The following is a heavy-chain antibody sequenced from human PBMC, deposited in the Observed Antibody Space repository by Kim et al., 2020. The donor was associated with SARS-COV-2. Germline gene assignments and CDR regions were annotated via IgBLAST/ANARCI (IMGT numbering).Heavy chain of an antibody. Sequence: PSLKSRVTISVDTSKNQFSLKLSSVTAADTAVYYCAGQSGYCSSTSCYTPWGQGTLVTVSS. J-gene: IGHJ5*02. CDR3: AGQSGYCSSTSCYTP. V-gene: IGHV4-61*07. D-gene: IGHD2-2*02.